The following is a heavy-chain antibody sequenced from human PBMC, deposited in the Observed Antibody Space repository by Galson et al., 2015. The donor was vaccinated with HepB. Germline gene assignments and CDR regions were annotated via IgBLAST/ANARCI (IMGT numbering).Heavy chain of an antibody. CDR2: ISYDGSNK. CDR3: AREGGKAGFDY. Sequence: SLRLSCAASGFTFSSYAMHWVRQAPGKGLEWVAVISYDGSNKYYADSVKGRFTISRDNSKNTLYLQMNSLRAEDTAVYYCAREGGKAGFDYWGQETLVTVSS. J-gene: IGHJ4*02. CDR1: GFTFSSYA. D-gene: IGHD4-23*01. V-gene: IGHV3-30-3*01.